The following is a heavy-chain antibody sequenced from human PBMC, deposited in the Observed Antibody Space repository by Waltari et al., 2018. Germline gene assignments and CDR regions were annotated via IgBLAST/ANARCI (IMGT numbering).Heavy chain of an antibody. CDR2: INHSGST. CDR3: ARGLPNLDMITFGGVIVPLDY. V-gene: IGHV4-34*01. D-gene: IGHD3-16*02. Sequence: QVQLQQWGAGLLKPSETLSLTCAVYGGSFSGYSWSWIRQPPGKGLEWIGEINHSGSTNYNPSLKSRVTISVDTSKNQFSLKLSSVTAADTAVYYCARGLPNLDMITFGGVIVPLDYWGQGTLVTVSS. CDR1: GGSFSGYS. J-gene: IGHJ4*02.